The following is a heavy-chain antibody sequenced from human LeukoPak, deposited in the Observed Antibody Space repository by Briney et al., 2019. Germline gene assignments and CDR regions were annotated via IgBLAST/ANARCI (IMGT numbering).Heavy chain of an antibody. CDR2: IYNSGKT. Sequence: SETLSLTCTVAGDSMGSGGYYWNWIRQHPGKGLEWIGYIYNSGKTYYNPSLQTRLSISVDTSNNQFSLGLNSVTVADTAVYFCARGSYYYGSHDAFDIWGHGTMVTVSS. V-gene: IGHV4-31*03. D-gene: IGHD3-10*01. CDR1: GDSMGSGGYY. J-gene: IGHJ3*02. CDR3: ARGSYYYGSHDAFDI.